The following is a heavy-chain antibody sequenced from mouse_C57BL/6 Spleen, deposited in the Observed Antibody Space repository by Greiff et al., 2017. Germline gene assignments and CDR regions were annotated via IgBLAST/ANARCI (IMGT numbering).Heavy chain of an antibody. CDR1: GYTFTSYW. J-gene: IGHJ2*01. Sequence: VQLQQSGAELAKPGASVKLSCKASGYTFTSYWMHWVKQRPGQGLEWIGYINPSSGYTKYNQKFKDKATLTADQSSSTAYMQLSSLTYEDSAVYYCARCTLYYGDYWGQGTTLTVSS. D-gene: IGHD2-1*01. CDR2: INPSSGYT. V-gene: IGHV1-7*01. CDR3: ARCTLYYGDY.